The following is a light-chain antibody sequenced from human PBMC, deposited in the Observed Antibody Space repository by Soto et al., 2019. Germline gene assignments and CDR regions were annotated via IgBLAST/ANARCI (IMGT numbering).Light chain of an antibody. CDR3: SSYTSSSTL. J-gene: IGLJ1*01. CDR2: AVT. V-gene: IGLV2-14*01. CDR1: NSDIGGYNY. Sequence: QSALTQPASVSGSPGQSLTISCTGSNSDIGGYNYVSWYQQHPGKAPKLMIYAVTDRPSGVSSRFSGSKSGNTASLTISGLQAEDEADYYCSSYTSSSTLFGTGTKLTVL.